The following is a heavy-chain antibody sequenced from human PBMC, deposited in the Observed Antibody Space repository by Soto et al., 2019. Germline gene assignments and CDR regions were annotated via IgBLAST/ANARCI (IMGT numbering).Heavy chain of an antibody. J-gene: IGHJ4*02. CDR3: ARRCRDDYGSGNYYSYFDY. V-gene: IGHV4-39*01. CDR1: GGSISSFSHY. D-gene: IGHD3-10*01. Sequence: QLQLQESGPGLVKPSETLSLTCTVSGGSISSFSHYWGWIRQPPGKGLEWIATTYNTASTYYNASLKSRATISADTSKNQFSLRLTSVTAADTAVYYCARRCRDDYGSGNYYSYFDYWGQGTLVIVSS. CDR2: TYNTAST.